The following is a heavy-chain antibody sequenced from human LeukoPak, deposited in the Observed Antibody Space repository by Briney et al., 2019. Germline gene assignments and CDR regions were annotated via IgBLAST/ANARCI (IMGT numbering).Heavy chain of an antibody. J-gene: IGHJ4*02. V-gene: IGHV3-15*01. Sequence: GGSLRLSCAASGFTFSNAWMSWVRQAPGKGLEWVGRIKSKTGGGTTDYAAPVKGRFTISRDDSKNTLYLQMNSLKTEDTAVYYCTTGAYYGDYAEFDYWGQGTLVTVSS. CDR2: IKSKTGGGTT. CDR1: GFTFSNAW. CDR3: TTGAYYGDYAEFDY. D-gene: IGHD4-17*01.